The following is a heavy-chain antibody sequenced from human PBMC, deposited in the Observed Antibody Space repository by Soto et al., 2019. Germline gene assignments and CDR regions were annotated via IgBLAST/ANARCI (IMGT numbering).Heavy chain of an antibody. J-gene: IGHJ6*02. Sequence: SVKVSCKASGFTFTSSAVQWVRQARGQRLEWIGWIVVGSGNTNYAQKFQERVTITRDMSTSTAYMELSSLRSEDMAVYYCAAEEAVRRNWNYVLGYYYYGMDVWGQGTTVTVSS. V-gene: IGHV1-58*01. CDR1: GFTFTSSA. D-gene: IGHD1-7*01. CDR3: AAEEAVRRNWNYVLGYYYYGMDV. CDR2: IVVGSGNT.